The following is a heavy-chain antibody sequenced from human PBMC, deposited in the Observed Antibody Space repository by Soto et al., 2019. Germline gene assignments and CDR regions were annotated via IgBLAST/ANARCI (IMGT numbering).Heavy chain of an antibody. CDR3: ASRITIFGVVIPSYYYYGMDV. D-gene: IGHD3-3*01. J-gene: IGHJ6*02. Sequence: ASVKVSCKASGGTFSSYYMSWVRQAPGQGLEWMGGIIPIFGTANYAQKFQGRVTITADESTSTAYMELSSLRSEDTAVYYCASRITIFGVVIPSYYYYGMDVWGQGTTVTVSS. V-gene: IGHV1-69*13. CDR1: GGTFSSYY. CDR2: IIPIFGTA.